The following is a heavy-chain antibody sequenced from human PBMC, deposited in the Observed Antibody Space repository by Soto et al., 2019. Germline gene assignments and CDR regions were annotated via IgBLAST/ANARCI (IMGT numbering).Heavy chain of an antibody. Sequence: EVQLVESGGGLVQPGGSLRLSCAASGFTFSSYSMNWVRQAPGKGLEWVSYISSSSSTIYYADSVKGRFTISRDNAKNSLYLQNNSLRAEDTAVYYCARGEYTSGWYNWFDPWGQGTLVTVSS. CDR1: GFTFSSYS. V-gene: IGHV3-48*01. CDR2: ISSSSSTI. D-gene: IGHD6-19*01. CDR3: ARGEYTSGWYNWFDP. J-gene: IGHJ5*02.